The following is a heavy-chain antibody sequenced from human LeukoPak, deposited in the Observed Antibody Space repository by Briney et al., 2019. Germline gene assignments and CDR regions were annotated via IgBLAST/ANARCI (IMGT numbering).Heavy chain of an antibody. J-gene: IGHJ1*01. Sequence: ASVKVSCKASGYTFTSCGISWVRQAPGQGLEWMGWISAYNGNTNYAQKLQGRVTMTTDTSTSTAYMGLRSLRSDDTAVYYCARGGRMVTVGYFQHWGQGTLVTVSS. CDR3: ARGGRMVTVGYFQH. CDR1: GYTFTSCG. CDR2: ISAYNGNT. V-gene: IGHV1-18*01. D-gene: IGHD2-21*02.